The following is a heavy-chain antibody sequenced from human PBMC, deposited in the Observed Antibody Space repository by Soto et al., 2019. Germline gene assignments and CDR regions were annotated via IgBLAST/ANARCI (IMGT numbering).Heavy chain of an antibody. CDR2: IYYSGST. CDR3: ARDRRKQLGEFDY. V-gene: IGHV4-31*03. D-gene: IGHD6-6*01. J-gene: IGHJ4*02. CDR1: GGSISSGGYY. Sequence: PSETLSLTCTVSGGSISSGGYYWSWIRQHPGKGLEWIGYIYYSGSTYYNPSLKSRVTISVDTSKNQFSLKLSSVTAADTAVYYCARDRRKQLGEFDYWGQGTLVTVSS.